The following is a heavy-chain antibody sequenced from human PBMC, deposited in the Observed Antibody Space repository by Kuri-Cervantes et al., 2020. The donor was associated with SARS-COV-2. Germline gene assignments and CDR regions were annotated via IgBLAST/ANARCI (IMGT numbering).Heavy chain of an antibody. Sequence: GSLRLSCTVSGYSISSGYYWGWIRQPPGKGLEWIGSIYHSGSTYYNPSLKSRVTISVDTSKSQFSLKLSSVTAADTAVYYCARRYGGHFHAVAAPGPYYFDYWGQGTLVTVSS. V-gene: IGHV4-38-2*02. D-gene: IGHD6-19*01. CDR1: GYSISSGYY. CDR2: IYHSGST. J-gene: IGHJ4*02. CDR3: ARRYGGHFHAVAAPGPYYFDY.